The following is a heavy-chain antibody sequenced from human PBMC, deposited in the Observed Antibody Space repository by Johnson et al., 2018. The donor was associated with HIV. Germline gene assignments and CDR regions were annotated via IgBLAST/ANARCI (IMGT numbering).Heavy chain of an antibody. CDR1: GFTVSSNY. Sequence: MLLVESGGGLVQPGGSLRLSCAASGFTVSSNYMNWVRQAPGKGLEWVSVIYSGGSTYYADSVKGRFTISRDNSKNTLYLQMNSLRAEDTAVYYCARVVVITYHDAFDIWGQGTMVTVSS. V-gene: IGHV3-66*01. J-gene: IGHJ3*02. CDR3: ARVVVITYHDAFDI. CDR2: IYSGGST. D-gene: IGHD3-22*01.